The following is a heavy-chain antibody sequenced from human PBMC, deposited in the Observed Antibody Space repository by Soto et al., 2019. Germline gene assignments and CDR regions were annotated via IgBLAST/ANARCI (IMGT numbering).Heavy chain of an antibody. CDR2: ISGSGGAT. V-gene: IGHV3-23*01. CDR3: AREAFAWIFVEY. D-gene: IGHD2-2*03. Sequence: EVQLLESGGNLVQPGGSLRLSCAASGFSFRSYVLSWVRQAPGKGLEWVSSISGSGGATFYADSVKGRFTVSRDNSKNTLYLQMNSLGAEDTAVYYCAREAFAWIFVEYWGQGTLVTVSS. J-gene: IGHJ4*02. CDR1: GFSFRSYV.